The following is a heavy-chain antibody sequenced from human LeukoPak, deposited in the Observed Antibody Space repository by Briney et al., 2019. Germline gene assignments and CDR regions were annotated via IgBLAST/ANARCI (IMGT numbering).Heavy chain of an antibody. CDR3: AKSPGIVATILPWY. V-gene: IGHV3-23*01. CDR2: ISGSGGST. J-gene: IGHJ4*02. D-gene: IGHD5-12*01. CDR1: GFTFSSYA. Sequence: PGGSLRLSCAASGFTFSSYAMSWVRQAPGKGLEWVSAISGSGGSTYYADSVKGRFTISRDNSKNTLYLQMNSLRAEDTAVYYYAKSPGIVATILPWYSGQGTLVTVSS.